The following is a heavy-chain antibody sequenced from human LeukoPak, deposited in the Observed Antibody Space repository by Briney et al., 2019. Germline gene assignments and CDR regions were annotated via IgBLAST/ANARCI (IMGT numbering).Heavy chain of an antibody. CDR1: GGSFSVYY. CDR2: INHSGNT. V-gene: IGHV4-34*01. Sequence: SETLSLTCAVYGGSFSVYYWSWIRQPPGKGLEWIGEINHSGNTNYNPSLKSRVTISVDTSKNQFSLKLSSVTAADTAVHYCARGDPTMVRGVKIDYWGQGTLVTVSS. J-gene: IGHJ4*02. D-gene: IGHD3-10*01. CDR3: ARGDPTMVRGVKIDY.